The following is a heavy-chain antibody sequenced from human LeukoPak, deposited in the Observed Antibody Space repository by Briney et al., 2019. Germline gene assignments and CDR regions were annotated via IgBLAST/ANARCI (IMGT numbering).Heavy chain of an antibody. CDR2: ISDSGST. Sequence: SETLSLTCSVPGGSISRYYWSWIRQPPGKGLECIGYISDSGSTNYNPSPKSRVSISVDTSKNQFSLKVSPVSAADTAVYYCARLAVGVYYGMDVWGQGTTVTVSS. J-gene: IGHJ6*02. CDR3: ARLAVGVYYGMDV. CDR1: GGSISRYY. D-gene: IGHD1-26*01. V-gene: IGHV4-59*08.